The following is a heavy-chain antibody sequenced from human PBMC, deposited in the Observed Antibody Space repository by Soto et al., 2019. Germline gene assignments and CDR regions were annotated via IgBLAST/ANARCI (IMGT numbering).Heavy chain of an antibody. CDR3: ATIRRDSSSWDY. J-gene: IGHJ4*02. Sequence: LGESLKISCKGSGYSFTTYWIGWVRQMPGKGLEWMGIIYPGDSDTRYNPSFQEQVTISVDKSISTAHLQWSSLKASDTAMYYCATIRRDSSSWDYWGQGTLVTVSS. CDR1: GYSFTTYW. V-gene: IGHV5-51*01. CDR2: IYPGDSDT. D-gene: IGHD6-13*01.